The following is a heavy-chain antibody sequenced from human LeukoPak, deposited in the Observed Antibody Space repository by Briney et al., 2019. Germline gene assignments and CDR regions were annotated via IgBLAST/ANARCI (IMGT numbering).Heavy chain of an antibody. Sequence: ASVKVSCKASGYTFTGYYMHWVRQAPGQGLEWMGWINPNSGDTKYSQKFQGRVTMTRDTSIRTAYMELTRLRSDDTAVYYCATQRGSYLWGTDFDYWGQGTLVAVSS. CDR2: INPNSGDT. D-gene: IGHD3-16*01. J-gene: IGHJ4*02. V-gene: IGHV1-2*02. CDR3: ATQRGSYLWGTDFDY. CDR1: GYTFTGYY.